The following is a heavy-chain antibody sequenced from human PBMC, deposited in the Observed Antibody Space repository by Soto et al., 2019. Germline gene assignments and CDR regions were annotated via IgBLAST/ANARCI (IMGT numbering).Heavy chain of an antibody. V-gene: IGHV3-23*01. D-gene: IGHD2-2*01. CDR1: GLTFSSYA. J-gene: IGHJ4*02. CDR3: AKGEVPATMRSPLDY. CDR2: ISGSGGTT. Sequence: EVQLLESGGGLVQPGRSLRLSCAASGLTFSSYAMTWVRQAPGKGLEWVSTISGSGGTTYYADSVKGRFTISRDNSKNTLYLQMNSLRAEESALYYCAKGEVPATMRSPLDYWGQGPLVTVYS.